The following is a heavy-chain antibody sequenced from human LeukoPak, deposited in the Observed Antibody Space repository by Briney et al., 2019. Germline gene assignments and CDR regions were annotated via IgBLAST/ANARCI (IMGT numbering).Heavy chain of an antibody. V-gene: IGHV1-46*03. CDR2: INPSGGST. Sequence: ASVKVSXKASGYTFTTYYMHWVRQAPGQGLQWMGIINPSGGSTSYAQKFQGRVTMTRDTSTSTVYMELSSLRSDDTTIYYCARSVKMPTIVHWGQGTLVTVSS. J-gene: IGHJ4*02. D-gene: IGHD5-24*01. CDR1: GYTFTTYY. CDR3: ARSVKMPTIVH.